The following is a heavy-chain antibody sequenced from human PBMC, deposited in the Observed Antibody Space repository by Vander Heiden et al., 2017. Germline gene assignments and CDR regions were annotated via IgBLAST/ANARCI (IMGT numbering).Heavy chain of an antibody. V-gene: IGHV4-59*08. CDR2: IFYSGST. J-gene: IGHJ4*02. CDR1: GGSVTSHH. D-gene: IGHD5-12*01. CDR3: ARLRDGYNSFDY. Sequence: QVQLQESGPGLVKYSATLSLTCTVSGGSVTSHHWSWIRQPPGKGLEWIGYIFYSGSTNYNPSLKSRVTISVDTSKNQFSLRLSSVTAADTAVYYCARLRDGYNSFDYWGQGTLVTVSS.